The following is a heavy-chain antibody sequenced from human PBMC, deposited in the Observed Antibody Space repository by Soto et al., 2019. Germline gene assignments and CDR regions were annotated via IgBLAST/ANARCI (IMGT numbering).Heavy chain of an antibody. J-gene: IGHJ4*02. CDR1: GGTFNTYT. D-gene: IGHD2-15*01. V-gene: IGHV1-69*08. CDR3: ARIPRYSYPTSDPLDN. CDR2: ILPIMGSV. Sequence: SVKVSCKASGGTFNTYTFSWVRQAPGQGLEWMGSILPIMGSVNYAHDFRGRLSITADPSTTTAYMELTSLTSHDTAIYYCARIPRYSYPTSDPLDNWGQGTLVILS.